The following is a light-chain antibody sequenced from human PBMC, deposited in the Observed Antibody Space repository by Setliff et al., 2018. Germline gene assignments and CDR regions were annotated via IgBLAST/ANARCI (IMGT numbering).Light chain of an antibody. J-gene: IGLJ1*01. CDR3: SSYAGNYIYV. Sequence: QSALTQPPSASGSPGQSVTISCTGTRSDVGGYNHVSWYQQHPDKAPKVIIYEVSVRPSGVPDRFSGSKSGNTASLTVSGLQAEDEADYYCSSYAGNYIYVFGTGTKVTVL. CDR2: EVS. V-gene: IGLV2-8*01. CDR1: RSDVGGYNH.